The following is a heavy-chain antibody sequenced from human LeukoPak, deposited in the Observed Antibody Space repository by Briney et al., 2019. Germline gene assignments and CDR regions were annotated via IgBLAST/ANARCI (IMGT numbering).Heavy chain of an antibody. D-gene: IGHD3-16*01. CDR2: TYYRSKWYN. V-gene: IGHV6-1*01. CDR3: ARDGDWGILAFDI. J-gene: IGHJ3*02. Sequence: SQTLSLTCAISGDSFSSNSGAWNWIRPSPSRGLQWLVRTYYRSKWYNDYAVSVKSRITMNPDTLKNQFSLQLKSVNPEDTAVYCGARDGDWGILAFDIWGQGTVVTISS. CDR1: GDSFSSNSGA.